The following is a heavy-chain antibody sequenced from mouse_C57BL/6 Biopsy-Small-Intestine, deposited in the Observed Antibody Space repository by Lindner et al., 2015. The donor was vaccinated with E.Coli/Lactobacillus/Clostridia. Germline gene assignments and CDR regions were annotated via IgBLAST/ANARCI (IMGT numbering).Heavy chain of an antibody. Sequence: VQLQESGEGLVKPGGSLKLSCAASGFTFSDYGMHWVRQAPEKGLEWVAYITTGSSIIYYADSVKGRFTISRDNAKNTLFLQMTSLRSEDTAIYYCARGFDYWGQGTSLTVSS. J-gene: IGHJ2*02. CDR3: ARGFDY. V-gene: IGHV5-17*01. CDR1: GFTFSDYG. CDR2: ITTGSSII.